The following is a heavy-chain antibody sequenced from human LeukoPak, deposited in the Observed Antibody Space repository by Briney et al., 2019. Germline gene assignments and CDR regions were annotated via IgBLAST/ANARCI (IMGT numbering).Heavy chain of an antibody. CDR1: GYTFTSYY. CDR3: ARDPSFYGGLEKEFDP. V-gene: IGHV1-46*01. D-gene: IGHD3-10*01. J-gene: IGHJ5*02. Sequence: ASVKVSCTASGYTFTSYYMHWVRQAPGQGLEWMGIINPSGGSTSYAQKFQGRVTMTRDTSTSTVYMELSSLRSEDTAVYYCARDPSFYGGLEKEFDPWDQGTLVTVSS. CDR2: INPSGGST.